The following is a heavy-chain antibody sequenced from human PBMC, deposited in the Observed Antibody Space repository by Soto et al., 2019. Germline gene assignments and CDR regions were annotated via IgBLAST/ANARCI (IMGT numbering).Heavy chain of an antibody. V-gene: IGHV1-18*01. J-gene: IGHJ5*02. CDR2: ISAYNGNT. CDR1: GYTFTSYG. CDR3: ARVPCSGGSCYPYWFDP. D-gene: IGHD2-15*01. Sequence: ASVKVSCKASGYTFTSYGISWVRQAPGQGLEWMGWISAYNGNTNYAQKLQGRVNMTTDTSTSTAYMELRSLRSDDTAVYYCARVPCSGGSCYPYWFDPWGQGTLVTVSS.